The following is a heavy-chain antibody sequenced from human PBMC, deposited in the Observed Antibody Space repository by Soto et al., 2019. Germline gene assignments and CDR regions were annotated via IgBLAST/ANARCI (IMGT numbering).Heavy chain of an antibody. V-gene: IGHV1-18*01. CDR3: ARENSYFDY. J-gene: IGHJ4*02. CDR1: GYTFRNFG. CDR2: ISAYNANA. Sequence: QIQLLQSGAEVKKPGASVKVTCKASGYTFRNFGISWVQQAPGQGLEWMGWISAYNANANYAQKFQGRLTMTADTSTSTAYMELRSLRSDDTAVYYCARENSYFDYWGQGTLVTVSS.